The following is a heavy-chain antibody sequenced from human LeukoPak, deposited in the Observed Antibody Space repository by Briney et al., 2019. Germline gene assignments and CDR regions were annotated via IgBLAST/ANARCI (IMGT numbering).Heavy chain of an antibody. CDR2: ISYDGSNK. V-gene: IGHV3-30-3*01. D-gene: IGHD5-18*01. Sequence: GGSLRLSCAASGFTFSSYAMHWVRQAPGKGLEWVAVISYDGSNKYYADSVKGRFTISRDNSKNTLYLQMNSLRAEDTAVYYCARVSWIQLWLQDYWGQGTLVTVSS. J-gene: IGHJ4*02. CDR1: GFTFSSYA. CDR3: ARVSWIQLWLQDY.